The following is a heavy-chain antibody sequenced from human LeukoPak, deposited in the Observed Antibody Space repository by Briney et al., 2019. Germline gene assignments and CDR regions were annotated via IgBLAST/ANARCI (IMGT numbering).Heavy chain of an antibody. CDR1: GFTFSDYG. V-gene: IGHV3-33*01. J-gene: IGHJ4*02. CDR2: IWFDESNK. CDR3: ARDFGGDGYNS. D-gene: IGHD5-24*01. Sequence: AGGSLRLSCVAPGFTFSDYGMHWVRQAPGKGLEWVAVIWFDESNKYYADSVKGRFTISRDNSKNTLYLQMNSLRVEDTAVYYCARDFGGDGYNSWGQGTLVTVSS.